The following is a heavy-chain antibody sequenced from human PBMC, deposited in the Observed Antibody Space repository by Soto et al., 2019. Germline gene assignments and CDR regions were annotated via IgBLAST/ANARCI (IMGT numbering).Heavy chain of an antibody. CDR3: AKDMSGGSGSYYDY. Sequence: GGSLRLSCAASGFTFDDYAMHWVRQAPGKGLEWVSGISWNSGSIGYADSVKGRFTISRDNAKNSLYLQMNSLRAEDTALYYCAKDMSGGSGSYYDYWGQGTLVTVSS. J-gene: IGHJ4*02. D-gene: IGHD3-10*01. CDR2: ISWNSGSI. V-gene: IGHV3-9*01. CDR1: GFTFDDYA.